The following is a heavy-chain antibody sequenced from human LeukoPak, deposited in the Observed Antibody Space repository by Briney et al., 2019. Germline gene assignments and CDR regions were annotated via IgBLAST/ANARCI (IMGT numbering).Heavy chain of an antibody. D-gene: IGHD6-13*01. J-gene: IGHJ6*02. Sequence: GGSLRLSCAASGFTFSDYYMSWIRQAPGKGLEWVSYISSSGSTIYYADSVKGRFTISRDNSKNTLYLQMNSLRAEDTAVYYCARAAPSPGYSSSWYAPIYYYYYGMDVWGQGTTVTVSS. CDR1: GFTFSDYY. CDR3: ARAAPSPGYSSSWYAPIYYYYYGMDV. CDR2: ISSSGSTI. V-gene: IGHV3-11*04.